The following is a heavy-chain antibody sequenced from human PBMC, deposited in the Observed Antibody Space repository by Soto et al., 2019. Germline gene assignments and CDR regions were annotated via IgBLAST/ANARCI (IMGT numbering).Heavy chain of an antibody. J-gene: IGHJ6*02. D-gene: IGHD2-15*01. CDR1: GFTFDDYG. Sequence: EVQLVESGGGVVRPGGSLRLSCAASGFTFDDYGMSWVRQAPGKGLEWVSGINWNGGSTGYADSVKGRFTISRDNAKNYLFLQMNSLGAEDTALYYCARDLEGDVVVVAATYYYYYGMDVWGQGTTVTVSS. V-gene: IGHV3-20*04. CDR3: ARDLEGDVVVVAATYYYYYGMDV. CDR2: INWNGGST.